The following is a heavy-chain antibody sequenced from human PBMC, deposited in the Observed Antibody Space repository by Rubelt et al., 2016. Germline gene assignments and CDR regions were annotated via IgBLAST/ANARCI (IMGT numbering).Heavy chain of an antibody. CDR2: INHSGST. D-gene: IGHD3-10*01. V-gene: IGHV4-34*13. J-gene: IGHJ6*03. CDR3: ARGRGRTYYYGSGSYYKKPYYYMDV. Sequence: GLEWIGEINHSGSTNYNPSLKSRVTISVDTSKNQFSLKLSSVTAADTAVYYCARGRGRTYYYGSGSYYKKPYYYMDVWGKGTTVTVSS.